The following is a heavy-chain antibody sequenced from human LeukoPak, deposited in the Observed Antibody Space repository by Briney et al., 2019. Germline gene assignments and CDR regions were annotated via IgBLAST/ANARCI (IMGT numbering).Heavy chain of an antibody. CDR1: GFTFSSYG. CDR2: ISCGGSNK. Sequence: PGGSLRLSCAASGFTFSSYGMHWVRQAPGKGLEWVAFISCGGSNKYYADSVKGRFTISRDNSKNTLYLQMNSAGAEDTAVYYCAKEWEPDPLCTNGVCYTNWFDPRRQPTLVTV. D-gene: IGHD2-8*01. V-gene: IGHV3-30*18. J-gene: IGHJ5*02. CDR3: AKEWEPDPLCTNGVCYTNWFDP.